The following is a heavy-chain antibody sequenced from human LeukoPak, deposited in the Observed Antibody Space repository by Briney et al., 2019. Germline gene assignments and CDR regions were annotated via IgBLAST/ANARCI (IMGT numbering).Heavy chain of an antibody. D-gene: IGHD1-26*01. CDR3: AREGIKWELRVFDY. CDR1: GFTFSSYA. Sequence: QPGRSLRLSCAASGFTFSSYAMHWVRQAPGKGLEWVAVISYDGSNKYYADSVKGRFTISRDNSKNTLYLQMNSLRAEDTAVYYCAREGIKWELRVFDYWGQGTLVTVSS. J-gene: IGHJ4*02. CDR2: ISYDGSNK. V-gene: IGHV3-30*04.